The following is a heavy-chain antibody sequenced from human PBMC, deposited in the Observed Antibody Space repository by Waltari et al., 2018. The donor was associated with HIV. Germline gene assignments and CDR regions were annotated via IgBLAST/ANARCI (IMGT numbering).Heavy chain of an antibody. CDR3: AKDSMGAIDVEDYFDF. CDR1: GLIFSNYA. J-gene: IGHJ4*02. Sequence: EVQLLESGGGLVQPGGSLRLSCATSGLIFSNYAMSWVRQGPGKGLEWVSTIRSIGDTTYYADSVKGRFTTTRANSKDTLYLQMNSLRAEDTAVYYCAKDSMGAIDVEDYFDFWGQGTLVTVSS. CDR2: IRSIGDTT. V-gene: IGHV3-23*01. D-gene: IGHD1-26*01.